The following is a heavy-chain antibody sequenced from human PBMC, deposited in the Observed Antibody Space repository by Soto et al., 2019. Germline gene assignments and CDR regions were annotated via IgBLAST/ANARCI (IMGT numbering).Heavy chain of an antibody. J-gene: IGHJ6*03. CDR3: SRRRWVRGRPPYDMDV. V-gene: IGHV4-39*01. Sequence: SETLSLTCTVSGGSISSSSYYWCWIRHPPGKGLEWIGSIYYSGSTYYNPSLKSRVTISVDTSKNQFFLKLCTVTAADTAVYYCSRRRWVRGRPPYDMDVWGKGTTVTVAS. CDR1: GGSISSSSYY. D-gene: IGHD3-10*01. CDR2: IYYSGST.